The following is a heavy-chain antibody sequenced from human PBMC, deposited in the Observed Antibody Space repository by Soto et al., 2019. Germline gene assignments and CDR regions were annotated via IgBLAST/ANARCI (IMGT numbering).Heavy chain of an antibody. CDR3: ARVRGGYSYGSPFDY. Sequence: GASVKVSCKASGGTFSSYAISWVRQAPGQGLEWMGGIIPIFGTANYAQKFQGRVTITADESTSTAYMELSSLRSEDTAVYYCARVRGGYSYGSPFDYWGQGTLVTVSS. D-gene: IGHD5-18*01. J-gene: IGHJ4*02. V-gene: IGHV1-69*13. CDR2: IIPIFGTA. CDR1: GGTFSSYA.